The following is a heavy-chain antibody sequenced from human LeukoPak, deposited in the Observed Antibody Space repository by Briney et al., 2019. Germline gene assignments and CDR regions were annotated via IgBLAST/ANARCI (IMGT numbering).Heavy chain of an antibody. CDR2: TSPDGSEK. Sequence: GGSLRLSCAASGFTFSNYWMSWVRQAPGKGLEWVTNTSPDGSEKNYVDAVKGRFTISRDNAKNSLYLQMTSLSAEDTAVYYCARDAGTAASDYWGRGTLVTVS. D-gene: IGHD6-13*01. V-gene: IGHV3-7*01. CDR3: ARDAGTAASDY. J-gene: IGHJ4*02. CDR1: GFTFSNYW.